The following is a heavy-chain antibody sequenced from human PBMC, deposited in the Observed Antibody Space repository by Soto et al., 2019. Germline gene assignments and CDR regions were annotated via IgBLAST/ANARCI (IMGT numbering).Heavy chain of an antibody. CDR1: GGSISSSSYF. J-gene: IGHJ4*02. CDR2: IHYSGST. V-gene: IGHV4-39*01. Sequence: PSETLSLTCSVSGGSISSSSYFWGWIRQPPGKGLEWIGSIHYSGSTYYNPSLKSRVTISVDTSKNQFSLKLTSVTAADTAVYYCARQRDYYDTSGDSYFYDWGQGTLVTVSS. D-gene: IGHD3-22*01. CDR3: ARQRDYYDTSGDSYFYD.